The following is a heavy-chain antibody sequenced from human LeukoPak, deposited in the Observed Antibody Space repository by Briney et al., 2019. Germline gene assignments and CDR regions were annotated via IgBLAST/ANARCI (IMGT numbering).Heavy chain of an antibody. CDR2: ISGSGGST. J-gene: IGHJ4*02. Sequence: PGGSLRLSCAASGFTFSSYGMSWVRQAPGKGLEWVSAISGSGGSTYYADSVKGRFTISRDNSKNTLYLQMNSLRAEDTAVYYCAKDRTYYYGSGSSSLSYYYFDYWGQGTLVTVSS. D-gene: IGHD3-10*01. V-gene: IGHV3-23*01. CDR1: GFTFSSYG. CDR3: AKDRTYYYGSGSSSLSYYYFDY.